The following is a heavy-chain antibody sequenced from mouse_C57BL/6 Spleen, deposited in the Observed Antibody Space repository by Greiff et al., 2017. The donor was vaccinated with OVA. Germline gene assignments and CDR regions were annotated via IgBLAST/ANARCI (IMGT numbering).Heavy chain of an antibody. Sequence: EVKLQESGAELVRPGASVKLSCTASGFTIKDYYMHWVKQRPEQGLEWIGRIDPEGGATDYAPKVQGKATMTADQSSNTAYLQLSSLASEDCAGYYCSGYSRSFAYWGRGTLVTVSA. J-gene: IGHJ3*01. CDR3: SGYSRSFAY. D-gene: IGHD2-5*01. V-gene: IGHV14-1*01. CDR1: GFTIKDYY. CDR2: IDPEGGAT.